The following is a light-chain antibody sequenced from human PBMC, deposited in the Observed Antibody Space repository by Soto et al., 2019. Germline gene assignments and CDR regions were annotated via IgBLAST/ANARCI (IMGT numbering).Light chain of an antibody. J-gene: IGKJ4*01. CDR3: QQYDALPLT. CDR2: DAS. V-gene: IGKV1-33*01. CDR1: QDMSKH. Sequence: DIQMTQSPSSLSASVGDRVTITCQASQDMSKHLNWYQQKPGKAHTLLIFDASKLERGVPSRFSASGSGTDFTFTISSLQSEDIASYYCQQYDALPLTFGGGTRVEI.